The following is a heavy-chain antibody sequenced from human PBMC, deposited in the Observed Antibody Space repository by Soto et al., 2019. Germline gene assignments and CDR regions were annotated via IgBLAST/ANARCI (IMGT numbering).Heavy chain of an antibody. D-gene: IGHD3-9*01. V-gene: IGHV1-18*01. Sequence: ASVKVSCKASGYTFTSYGISWVRQAPGQGLEWMGWISAYNGNTNYAQKLQGRVTMTTDTSTSPAYMELRSLRSDDTAVYYCARDSLTYYDILTGFDPWGQGTLVTVSS. CDR2: ISAYNGNT. CDR1: GYTFTSYG. CDR3: ARDSLTYYDILTGFDP. J-gene: IGHJ5*02.